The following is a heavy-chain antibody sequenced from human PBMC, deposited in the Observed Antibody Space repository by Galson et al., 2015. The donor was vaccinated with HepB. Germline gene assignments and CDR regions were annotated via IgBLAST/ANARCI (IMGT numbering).Heavy chain of an antibody. Sequence: SVKVSCKASGYTLTRYAMNWVRQAPGQGLEWMGWINTNTGNPTYVQGFGGRFVFSLATSVSTAYLQISSLKAEDTAVYYCARREHTYGDSFEVGFWGQGTLVTVSS. V-gene: IGHV7-4-1*02. CDR1: GYTLTRYA. J-gene: IGHJ4*02. CDR3: ARREHTYGDSFEVGF. CDR2: INTNTGNP. D-gene: IGHD4-17*01.